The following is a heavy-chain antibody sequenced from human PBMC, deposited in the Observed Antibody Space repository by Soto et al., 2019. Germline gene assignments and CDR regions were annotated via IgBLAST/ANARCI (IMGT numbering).Heavy chain of an antibody. CDR3: ARGGYCSGATCWNHFDC. V-gene: IGHV3-7*03. J-gene: IGHJ4*02. CDR1: GFTFSDYW. CDR2: IKEDGSEK. D-gene: IGHD2-15*01. Sequence: EVQLVESGGGLVQPGGSLRLSCAASGFTFSDYWVNWVRQAPGKGLEWVANIKEDGSEKYYVDSVKGRFTLSRDNAKNSLYLHMNSLRVEDTAVYYCARGGYCSGATCWNHFDCWGQGTLVTVSS.